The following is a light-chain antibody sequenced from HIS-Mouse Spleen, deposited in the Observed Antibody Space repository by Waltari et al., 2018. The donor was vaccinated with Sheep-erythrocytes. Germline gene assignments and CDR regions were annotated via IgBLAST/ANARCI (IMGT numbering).Light chain of an antibody. V-gene: IGKV1-33*01. CDR1: HDSSNY. Sequence: DIQMTQSPSSLSASVGDRVTITCQASHDSSNYLNWYQQKPGKAPKLLIYDASNLETGVPSMFSGSGSGTDFTFTISSLQPEDIATYYCQQYDNLLTFGGGTKVEIK. CDR3: QQYDNLLT. CDR2: DAS. J-gene: IGKJ4*01.